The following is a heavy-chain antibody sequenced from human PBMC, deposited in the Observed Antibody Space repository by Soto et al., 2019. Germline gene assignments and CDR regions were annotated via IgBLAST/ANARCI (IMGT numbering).Heavy chain of an antibody. CDR1: GFTFSDYY. V-gene: IGHV3-11*06. Sequence: GGSLRLSCAASGFTFSDYYMSWIRQAPGKGLEWVSYISSSSSYTNYADSVKGRFTISRDNAKNSLYLQMNSLRAEDTAVYYCARESGMDSGYDSGTFDYWGQGTLVTVSS. J-gene: IGHJ4*02. CDR3: ARESGMDSGYDSGTFDY. D-gene: IGHD5-12*01. CDR2: ISSSSSYT.